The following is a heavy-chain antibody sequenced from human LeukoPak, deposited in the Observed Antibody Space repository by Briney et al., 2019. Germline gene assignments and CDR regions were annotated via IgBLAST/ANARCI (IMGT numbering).Heavy chain of an antibody. D-gene: IGHD3-10*01. V-gene: IGHV1-2*02. CDR1: GHTLNNHF. J-gene: IGHJ6*02. CDR2: LNPTSGVT. Sequence: ASVTLSCKSSGHTLNNHFIHWVRQAPGQALKWMRWLNPTSGVTNYAEKFQGRVTMTRDTSISTAYMELSRLTSDDAAVYYCARGRQGGVLYGMDVWGQGPTVTVSS. CDR3: ARGRQGGVLYGMDV.